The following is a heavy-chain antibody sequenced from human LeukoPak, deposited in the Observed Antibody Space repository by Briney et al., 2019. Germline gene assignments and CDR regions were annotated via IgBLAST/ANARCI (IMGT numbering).Heavy chain of an antibody. D-gene: IGHD6-19*01. J-gene: IGHJ4*02. CDR3: ARFGSGWYWADY. CDR1: GGSISSTSYY. V-gene: IGHV4-39*01. CDR2: IYYSRST. Sequence: SETLSLTCTVSGGSISSTSYYWGWIRQPPGKGLEWIGSIYYSRSTYYNPSLKSRVTISVDTSKNQFSLKLSSVTAADTAVYYCARFGSGWYWADYWGQGTLVTVSS.